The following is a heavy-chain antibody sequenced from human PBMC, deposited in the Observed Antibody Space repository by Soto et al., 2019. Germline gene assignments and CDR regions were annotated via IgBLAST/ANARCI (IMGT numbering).Heavy chain of an antibody. Sequence: QVPLVESGGGVVQPGRSLRLSCAASGFTFSSYAMHWVRQAPGKGLEWVAVISYDGSNKYYADSVKGRFTISRDNSKNTLYLQMNSLRAEDTAVYYCASPAVAGTPRLLEYWGQGTLVTVSS. D-gene: IGHD6-19*01. J-gene: IGHJ4*02. V-gene: IGHV3-30-3*01. CDR3: ASPAVAGTPRLLEY. CDR2: ISYDGSNK. CDR1: GFTFSSYA.